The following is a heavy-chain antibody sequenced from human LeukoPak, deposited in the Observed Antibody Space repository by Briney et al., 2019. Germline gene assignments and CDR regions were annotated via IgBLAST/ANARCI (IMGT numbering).Heavy chain of an antibody. V-gene: IGHV4-59*08. J-gene: IGHJ3*02. CDR3: ARTRDEGAFDI. CDR1: GGSIRSYY. Sequence: EKVSLTCTVSGGSIRSYYWSCIRQPPGKGLEWIGYIYNDGSTTAYHPSLHSRVTIPADTSKNHFSLRLSSVTAADTAVYSCARTRDEGAFDIWGHGTRVPLFS. CDR2: IYNDGST.